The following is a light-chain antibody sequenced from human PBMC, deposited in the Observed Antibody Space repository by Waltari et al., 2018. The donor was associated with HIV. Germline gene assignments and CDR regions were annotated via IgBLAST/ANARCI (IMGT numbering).Light chain of an antibody. CDR3: NSYTSTTTRWL. V-gene: IGLV2-14*03. Sequence: QSALTQPASVSGSPGQSIIISSTGTSSDVGGYNYVSWYQQHPGKAPKLIIFDVGNRPSGVSNRFSGSKSGNTASLTISGLQTEDEADYYCNSYTSTTTRWLFGGGTRLTVL. J-gene: IGLJ3*02. CDR1: SSDVGGYNY. CDR2: DVG.